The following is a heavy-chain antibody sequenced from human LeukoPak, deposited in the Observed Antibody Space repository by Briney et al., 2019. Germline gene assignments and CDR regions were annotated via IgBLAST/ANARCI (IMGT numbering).Heavy chain of an antibody. CDR1: GYTFTDYY. Sequence: ASVKVSCKASGYTFTDYYMHWVRQAPGQGLEWMVWTNPNSGGTNYAQKFQGRVTMTIDTSISTAYLEAPGLRSDDTAVYYCARGEGSSIDYWGQGTLVTVSS. V-gene: IGHV1-2*02. J-gene: IGHJ4*02. CDR3: ARGEGSSIDY. D-gene: IGHD6-13*01. CDR2: TNPNSGGT.